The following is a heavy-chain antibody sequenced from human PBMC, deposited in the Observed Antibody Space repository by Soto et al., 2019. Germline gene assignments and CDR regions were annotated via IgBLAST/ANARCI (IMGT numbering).Heavy chain of an antibody. J-gene: IGHJ6*02. D-gene: IGHD1-20*01. CDR2: MDTSTTYM. V-gene: IGHV3-21*02. Sequence: EVQLVESGGGLVKPGGSLRLSCAASGFSFSTFTMNWVRQAPGKGLEWVSSMDTSTTYMFYADSVTGRFTISRDNAKKSVYLQVNSLRAEHTAVYYCARETESYNWNDGIMDFWGQGTTVNVSS. CDR3: ARETESYNWNDGIMDF. CDR1: GFSFSTFT.